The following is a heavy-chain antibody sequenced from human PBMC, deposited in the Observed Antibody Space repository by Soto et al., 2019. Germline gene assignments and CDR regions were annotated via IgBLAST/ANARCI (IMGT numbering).Heavy chain of an antibody. CDR1: GGSFSRHA. D-gene: IGHD3-22*01. V-gene: IGHV1-69*01. CDR3: ARGWGYDSSDYYYAY. Sequence: QVQLVQSGAEVRKPGSSVKVSCKASGGSFSRHAISWVRQAPGQGLEWMGGIIPIFGTANHAQKLQGRVTIVADESTSKVYMELSSLRPEDTAIYYCARGWGYDSSDYYYAYWGQGTLVIVSS. CDR2: IIPIFGTA. J-gene: IGHJ4*02.